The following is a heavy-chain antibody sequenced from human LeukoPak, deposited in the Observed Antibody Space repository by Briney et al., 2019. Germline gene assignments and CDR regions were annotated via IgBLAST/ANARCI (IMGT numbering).Heavy chain of an antibody. D-gene: IGHD4-23*01. CDR3: ARTPMVVTPLAFGY. J-gene: IGHJ4*02. V-gene: IGHV1-69*05. Sequence: SVKVSCKASGGTFSSYAISWVRQAPGQGLEWMGGIIPIFGTANYAQKFQGRVTITTDESTSTAYMELSSLRSEDTAVYYCARTPMVVTPLAFGYWGQGTLVTVSS. CDR2: IIPIFGTA. CDR1: GGTFSSYA.